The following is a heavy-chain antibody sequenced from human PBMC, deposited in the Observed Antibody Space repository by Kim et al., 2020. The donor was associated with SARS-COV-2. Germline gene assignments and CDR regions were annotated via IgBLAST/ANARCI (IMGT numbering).Heavy chain of an antibody. CDR3: AGRGSGWYQNFDY. Sequence: SETLSLTCTVSGGSISSSSYYWGWIRQPRGKGLEWSGSIYYSGSTYYNPPLKSRITISVDTSKNQSSLKLSSVTAAGAAVYYCAGRGSGWYQNFDYWGQGTLVTVSS. CDR2: IYYSGST. CDR1: GGSISSSSYY. D-gene: IGHD6-19*01. V-gene: IGHV4-39*01. J-gene: IGHJ4*02.